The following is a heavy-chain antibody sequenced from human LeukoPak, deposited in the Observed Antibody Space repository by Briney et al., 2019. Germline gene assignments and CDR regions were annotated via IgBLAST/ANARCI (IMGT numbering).Heavy chain of an antibody. CDR1: GYTFTSYY. CDR2: INPSGGST. D-gene: IGHD7-27*01. V-gene: IGHV1-46*01. J-gene: IGHJ4*02. Sequence: ASVTVSCTASGYTFTSYYMHWVRQAPGQGLEWMGIINPSGGSTSYAQKFQGGVTMTRDTSTSTVYMELSSLRSEDTAVYYCARDDGDDFDYWGQGTLVTVSS. CDR3: ARDDGDDFDY.